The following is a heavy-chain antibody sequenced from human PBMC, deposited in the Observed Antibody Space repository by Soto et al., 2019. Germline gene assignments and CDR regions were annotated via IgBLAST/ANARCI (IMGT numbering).Heavy chain of an antibody. V-gene: IGHV3-23*01. CDR3: AKGRPGVAAAPDY. CDR2: ASASGSGT. Sequence: GESLKISCAASGFTFSDFAMAWVRQAPGKGLEWVSSASASGSGTYYADSVKGRFTISRDNSKNTLFLHMTNQRAGDTALYFCAKGRPGVAAAPDYWGQGTLVTVSS. J-gene: IGHJ4*02. CDR1: GFTFSDFA. D-gene: IGHD2-21*01.